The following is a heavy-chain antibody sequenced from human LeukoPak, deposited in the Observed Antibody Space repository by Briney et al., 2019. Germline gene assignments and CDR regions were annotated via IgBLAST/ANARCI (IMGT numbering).Heavy chain of an antibody. Sequence: SETLSLTCTVSGGSISSYYWSWIRQPPGKGLEWIGYIYYSGSTNYNPSLKSRVTISVDTSKNQFSLKLSSVTAADTAVYYCARGPSGYHNTGGQGTLVTVSS. V-gene: IGHV4-59*01. CDR1: GGSISSYY. D-gene: IGHD5-12*01. J-gene: IGHJ4*02. CDR3: ARGPSGYHNT. CDR2: IYYSGST.